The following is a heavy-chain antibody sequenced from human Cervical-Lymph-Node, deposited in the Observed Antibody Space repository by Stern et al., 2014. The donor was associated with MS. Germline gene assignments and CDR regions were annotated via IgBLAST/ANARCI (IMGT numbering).Heavy chain of an antibody. CDR3: GRTPRNYYDNRGSRALVGRDAFDV. CDR2: IDWDGDK. V-gene: IGHV2-70*15. J-gene: IGHJ3*01. CDR1: GFSLNNGGMS. Sequence: QVTLRESGPALVRPTQTLTLTCTFSGFSLNNGGMSVSWIRQPPGKALEWLGRIDWDGDKYYSPSLKTRLTISKDTSKNQVVLTMTNMDPVDTATYYCGRTPRNYYDNRGSRALVGRDAFDVWGQGTMVTVSS. D-gene: IGHD3-22*01.